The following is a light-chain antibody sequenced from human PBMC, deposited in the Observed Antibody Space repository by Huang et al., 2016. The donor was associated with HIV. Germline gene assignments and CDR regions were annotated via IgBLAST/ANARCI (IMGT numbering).Light chain of an antibody. CDR2: WAS. Sequence: DIVMTQSPDSLTVSLGERATIHCKSSQSLLYSSNSKIYLNWYQQKPRQPPKLLMYWASARESGVPDRFSGGGSGTNFTLTINNLQAEDVALYYCQQYYSSLWTFGQGT. CDR3: QQYYSSLWT. V-gene: IGKV4-1*01. J-gene: IGKJ1*01. CDR1: QSLLYSSNSKIY.